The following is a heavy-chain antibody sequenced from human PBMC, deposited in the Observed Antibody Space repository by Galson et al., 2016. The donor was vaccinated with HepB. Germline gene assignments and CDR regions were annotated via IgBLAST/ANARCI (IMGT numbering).Heavy chain of an antibody. CDR1: GFSFSNYW. J-gene: IGHJ6*02. CDR3: ARDNKWLLSYYFYYSMDV. Sequence: SLRLSCAASGFSFSNYWMSWVRQSPGEGLEWVANIKQDGSENYYVDSVKGRFTISRDNAKNSLYLQMNSLRAEDTAVYYCARDNKWLLSYYFYYSMDVWGQGTTVTVSS. CDR2: IKQDGSEN. D-gene: IGHD3-22*01. V-gene: IGHV3-7*01.